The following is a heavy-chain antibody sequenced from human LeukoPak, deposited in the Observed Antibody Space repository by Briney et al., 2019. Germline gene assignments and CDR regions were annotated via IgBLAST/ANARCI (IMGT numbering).Heavy chain of an antibody. V-gene: IGHV3-11*01. CDR1: GFTFSDYY. Sequence: GGSLRLSCAASGFTFSDYYMNWICQAPGKGLEWVSYISSSGSTIYYADSVKGRFTISRDNAKNPLYLQMNSLGAEDTAVYYCARECYDSSGYRFDYWGQGTLVTVSS. D-gene: IGHD3-22*01. CDR3: ARECYDSSGYRFDY. J-gene: IGHJ4*02. CDR2: ISSSGSTI.